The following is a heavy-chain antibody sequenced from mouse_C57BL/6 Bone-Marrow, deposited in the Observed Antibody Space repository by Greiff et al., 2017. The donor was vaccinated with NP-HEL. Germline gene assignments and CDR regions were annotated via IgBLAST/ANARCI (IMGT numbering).Heavy chain of an antibody. Sequence: DVKLVESGAELVRPGASVKLSCTASGFNIKDDYMHWVKQRPEQGLEWIGWIDPENGDTEYASKFQGKATITADTSSNTAYLQLSSLTSEDTAVYYCTTLAWYFDVWGTGTTVTVSS. CDR3: TTLAWYFDV. V-gene: IGHV14-4*01. CDR1: GFNIKDDY. J-gene: IGHJ1*03. CDR2: IDPENGDT.